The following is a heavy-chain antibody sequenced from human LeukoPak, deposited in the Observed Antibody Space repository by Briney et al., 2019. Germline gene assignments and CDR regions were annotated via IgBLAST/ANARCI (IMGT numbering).Heavy chain of an antibody. Sequence: SETLSLTCTVSGGSISSYYWSWIRQHPGKGLEWIGYIYYSGSTYYNPSLKSRVTISVDTSKNQFSLKLSSVTAADTAVYYCARGNWRYSSSSSSSAFDYWGQGTLVTVSS. V-gene: IGHV4-59*06. CDR2: IYYSGST. CDR3: ARGNWRYSSSSSSSAFDY. D-gene: IGHD6-6*01. J-gene: IGHJ4*02. CDR1: GGSISSYY.